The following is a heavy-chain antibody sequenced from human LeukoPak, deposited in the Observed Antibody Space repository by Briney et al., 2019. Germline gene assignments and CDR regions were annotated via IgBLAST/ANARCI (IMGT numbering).Heavy chain of an antibody. Sequence: GGSLRLSCAASGFSLSNYWMSWVRQAPGKGLEWVANINQDGSDKYYVDSVMGRFTISKDNAKNSVYLQMNSLRPEDTAIYYCAWYGVTHGLDVWGQGTTVTVSS. CDR1: GFSLSNYW. D-gene: IGHD3-10*01. CDR3: AWYGVTHGLDV. CDR2: INQDGSDK. V-gene: IGHV3-7*01. J-gene: IGHJ6*02.